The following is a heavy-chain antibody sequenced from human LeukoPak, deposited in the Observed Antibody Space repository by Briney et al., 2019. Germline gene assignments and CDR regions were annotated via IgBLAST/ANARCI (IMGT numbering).Heavy chain of an antibody. J-gene: IGHJ4*02. Sequence: PVKVSCKASGGTFSSYAISWVRQAPGQGLEWMGRIIPIFGTANYAQKFQGRVTITTDESTSTAYMELSSLRSEDTAVYYCARERITIFGVVITIFDYWGQGTLVTVTS. CDR3: ARERITIFGVVITIFDY. CDR2: IIPIFGTA. CDR1: GGTFSSYA. V-gene: IGHV1-69*05. D-gene: IGHD3-3*01.